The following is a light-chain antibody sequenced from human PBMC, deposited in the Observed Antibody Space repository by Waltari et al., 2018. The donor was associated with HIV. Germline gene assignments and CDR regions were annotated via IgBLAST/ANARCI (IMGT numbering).Light chain of an antibody. CDR2: EVS. V-gene: IGLV2-14*01. CDR3: SSYTSSSTVV. CDR1: SSDVGGYNY. J-gene: IGLJ2*01. Sequence: QSALTQPASVSGSPGQSIHISCTGTSSDVGGYNYVAWYQQHPGKAPKLMIYEVSNRPSGVSNRFSGSKSGNTASLTISGLQAEDEADYYCSSYTSSSTVVFGGGTKLTVL.